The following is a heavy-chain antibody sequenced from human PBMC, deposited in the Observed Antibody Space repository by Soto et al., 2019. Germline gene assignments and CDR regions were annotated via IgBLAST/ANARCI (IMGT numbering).Heavy chain of an antibody. CDR2: IFHSGSA. CDR3: ARYTFGHDREYHYAMDV. Sequence: SETLSLTCTVSGASISSSAYYWSWVRQPPGKGLEWIGYIFHSGSAYYNPSLKSRVTISVDTSKNQFSLKLTSVTAADTAVFYCARYTFGHDREYHYAMDVWGQGTTVTVS. D-gene: IGHD3-10*02. CDR1: GASISSSAYY. V-gene: IGHV4-30-4*01. J-gene: IGHJ6*02.